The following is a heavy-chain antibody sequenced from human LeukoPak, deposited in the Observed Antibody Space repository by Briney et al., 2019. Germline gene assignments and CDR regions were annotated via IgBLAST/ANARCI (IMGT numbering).Heavy chain of an antibody. CDR3: ARETYEEAFDI. Sequence: SQTLSLTCTVSGYSISSGYYWGWIRQPPGKGLEWIGYIYHSGSTYYNPSLKSRVTISVDRSKNQFSLKLSSVTAADTAVYYCARETYEEAFDIWGKGTMVTVSS. D-gene: IGHD5-12*01. CDR1: GYSISSGYY. J-gene: IGHJ3*02. V-gene: IGHV4-38-2*02. CDR2: IYHSGST.